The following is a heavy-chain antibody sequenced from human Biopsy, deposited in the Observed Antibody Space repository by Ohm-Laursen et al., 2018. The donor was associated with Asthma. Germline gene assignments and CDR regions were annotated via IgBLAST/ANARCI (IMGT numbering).Heavy chain of an antibody. V-gene: IGHV5-51*03. Sequence: GESLRISCKASGYIFTSYWIGWVRQMPGKGLEWMGIIFPGDSDTIYSPSFQGQVTISADKSISTAYLQWSSLKASDTAIYYCARLAYGSGSFFDFWGQGILVTVSS. D-gene: IGHD3-10*01. J-gene: IGHJ4*02. CDR3: ARLAYGSGSFFDF. CDR2: IFPGDSDT. CDR1: GYIFTSYW.